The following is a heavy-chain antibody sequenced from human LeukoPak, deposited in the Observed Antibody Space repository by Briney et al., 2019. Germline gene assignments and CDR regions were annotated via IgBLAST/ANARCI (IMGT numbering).Heavy chain of an antibody. CDR1: GFSFSDYA. D-gene: IGHD6-6*01. V-gene: IGHV3-30*04. Sequence: TGGSLRLSCAASGFSFSDYALHWVRQAPGKGLEWVAVISYGGTKEYYADSVKGRFTISKDNSKNTLYLQMDSLRHEDTAVYYCARNKPITAFFGMDVWGQGTTVIVSS. J-gene: IGHJ6*02. CDR3: ARNKPITAFFGMDV. CDR2: ISYGGTKE.